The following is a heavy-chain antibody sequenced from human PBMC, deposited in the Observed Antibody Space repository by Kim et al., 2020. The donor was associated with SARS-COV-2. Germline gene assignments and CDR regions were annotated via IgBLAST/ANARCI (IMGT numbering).Heavy chain of an antibody. Sequence: GGSLRLSCAASGFTVSSNYMSWVRQAPGKGLEWVSVIYSGGSTYYADSVKGRFTISRHNSKNTLYLQMNSLRAEDTAVYYCARDIVSRCSSGGSCYSVYWGQGTLVTVSS. CDR3: ARDIVSRCSSGGSCYSVY. CDR1: GFTVSSNY. CDR2: IYSGGST. D-gene: IGHD2-15*01. V-gene: IGHV3-53*04. J-gene: IGHJ4*02.